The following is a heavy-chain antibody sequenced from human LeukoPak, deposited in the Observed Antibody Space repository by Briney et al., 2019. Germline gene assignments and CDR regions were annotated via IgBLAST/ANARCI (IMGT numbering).Heavy chain of an antibody. D-gene: IGHD3-9*01. CDR2: IIPILGIA. Sequence: SVKVSCKASGGIFSSYAISWVRQAPGQGLEWMGRIIPILGIANYAQKFQGRVTITADKSTSTAYMELSSLRSEDTAVYYCARDRETYYDILTGYYDPNWFDPWGQGTLVTVSS. CDR3: ARDRETYYDILTGYYDPNWFDP. CDR1: GGIFSSYA. J-gene: IGHJ5*02. V-gene: IGHV1-69*04.